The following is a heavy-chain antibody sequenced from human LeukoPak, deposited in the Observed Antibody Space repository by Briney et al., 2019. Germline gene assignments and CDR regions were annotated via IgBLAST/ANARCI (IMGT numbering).Heavy chain of an antibody. CDR1: RYTINN. Sequence: GASVKVSCKASRYTINNIHWVRQAPGQGLEWMGIINPSGGTSYAQKFQGRVTMTRDTSTGTVYMELRSLTSEDTAVYYCARDGDYCVGPWGQGTLVTVSS. CDR2: INPSGGT. CDR3: ARDGDYCVGP. J-gene: IGHJ5*02. D-gene: IGHD2-15*01. V-gene: IGHV1-46*02.